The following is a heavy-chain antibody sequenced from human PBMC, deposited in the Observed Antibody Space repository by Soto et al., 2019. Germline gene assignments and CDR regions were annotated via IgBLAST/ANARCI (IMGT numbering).Heavy chain of an antibody. D-gene: IGHD2-15*01. CDR1: GYTFTSYA. V-gene: IGHV1-3*01. CDR2: INAGNGNT. Sequence: VASVKVSCKASGYTFTSYAMHWVRQAPGQRLEWMGWINAGNGNTKYSQKFQGRVTITRDTSASTAYMELSSLRSEDTAVYYCASMRFYRSGGSCNWGRQRYSQHWGQGTLVPVSS. CDR3: ASMRFYRSGGSCNWGRQRYSQH. J-gene: IGHJ1*01.